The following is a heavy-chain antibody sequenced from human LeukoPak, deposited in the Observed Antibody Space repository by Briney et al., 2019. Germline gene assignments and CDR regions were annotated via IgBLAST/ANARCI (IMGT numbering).Heavy chain of an antibody. CDR3: ARVWVATIDY. V-gene: IGHV4-30-2*01. CDR2: IYHSGST. CDR1: GGSISSGGYS. D-gene: IGHD5-24*01. Sequence: SETLSLTCAVSGGSISSGGYSWSWIRQPPGKGLEWIGYIYHSGSTYYNPSLKSRVTISVDRSKNQFSLELSSVTAADTAVYYCARVWVATIDYWGQGTLVTVSS. J-gene: IGHJ4*02.